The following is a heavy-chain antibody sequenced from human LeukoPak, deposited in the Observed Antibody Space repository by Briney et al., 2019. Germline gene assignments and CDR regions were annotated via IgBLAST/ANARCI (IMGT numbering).Heavy chain of an antibody. V-gene: IGHV4-31*03. CDR3: ARFLRFVPHYYFDY. Sequence: ASETLSLTCTVSGGSISSGGYYWSWIRQHPGKGLEWIGYIYYSGSTYYNPSLKSRVTISVDTSKNQFSLKLSSVAAADTAVYYCARFLRFVPHYYFDYWGQGTLVTVSS. J-gene: IGHJ4*02. CDR1: GGSISSGGYY. CDR2: IYYSGST. D-gene: IGHD3-16*01.